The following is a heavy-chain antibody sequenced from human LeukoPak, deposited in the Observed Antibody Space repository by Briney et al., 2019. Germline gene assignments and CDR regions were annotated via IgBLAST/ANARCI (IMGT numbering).Heavy chain of an antibody. CDR2: IYPGDSDT. D-gene: IGHD3-3*01. CDR3: ARLREELFGAEDYYYYMDV. Sequence: GESLKISCKGSGYSFTSYWIGWVRQMPGKGLEWMGIIYPGDSDTRYSPSFQGQVTISADKSISTAYLQWSSLKASDTAMYYCARLREELFGAEDYYYYMDVWGKGTTVTVSS. CDR1: GYSFTSYW. J-gene: IGHJ6*03. V-gene: IGHV5-51*01.